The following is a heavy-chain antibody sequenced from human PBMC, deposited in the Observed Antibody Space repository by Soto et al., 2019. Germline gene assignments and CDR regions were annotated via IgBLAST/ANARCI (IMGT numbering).Heavy chain of an antibody. Sequence: ASVKVSCKASGYTFSDYYIHWVRQAPGQGLEWMGWINPNSGGTKYAPKFQGGVTMTRDTSITTAYMELSRLRSGDAAVYYCAREPATAKPEGVDFWGQGTPVTVSS. D-gene: IGHD1-1*01. J-gene: IGHJ4*02. CDR1: GYTFSDYY. CDR3: AREPATAKPEGVDF. V-gene: IGHV1-2*02. CDR2: INPNSGGT.